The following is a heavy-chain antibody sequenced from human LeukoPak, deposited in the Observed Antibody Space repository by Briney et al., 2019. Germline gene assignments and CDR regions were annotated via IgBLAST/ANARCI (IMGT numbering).Heavy chain of an antibody. CDR2: INSDGSST. CDR3: ARDPNQDYYDSSGNFDY. Sequence: PGGSLRLSCAASGFTFSSYWMHWVRQAPGKGLVWVSRINSDGSSTSYADSVKGRFTISRDNAKNTLYLQMNSLRAEDTAVYYYARDPNQDYYDSSGNFDYWGQGTLVTVSS. CDR1: GFTFSSYW. J-gene: IGHJ4*02. V-gene: IGHV3-74*01. D-gene: IGHD3-22*01.